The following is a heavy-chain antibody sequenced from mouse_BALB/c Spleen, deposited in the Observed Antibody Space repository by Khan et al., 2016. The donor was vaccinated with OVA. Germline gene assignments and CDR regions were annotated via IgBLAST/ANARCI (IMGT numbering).Heavy chain of an antibody. CDR2: INPYNDGT. V-gene: IGHV1S136*01. J-gene: IGHJ3*01. CDR3: VRDYGSSFWFAY. D-gene: IGHD1-1*01. CDR1: GYTFTNYI. Sequence: VRLQQSGPELVKPGASVKMSCKASGYTFTNYIIHWVKQKPGQGLEWIGYINPYNDGTKYNEKFKGKATLTSDKSSGTAYMELSGLTSDDSAVYYCVRDYGSSFWFAYWGQGTLVTVSA.